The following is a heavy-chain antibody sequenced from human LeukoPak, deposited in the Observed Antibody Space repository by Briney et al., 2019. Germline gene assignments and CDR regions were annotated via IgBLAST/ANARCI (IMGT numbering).Heavy chain of an antibody. Sequence: ASVKVSCKASGYIFSSNDINWVRQAAGQGLEWMGWMNPNSGDTGYTQKFQGRVTMTRDTSISTACMELSRLRSDDTAVYYCARADEYGYFDYWGQGTLVTVSS. V-gene: IGHV1-8*01. CDR2: MNPNSGDT. J-gene: IGHJ4*02. CDR1: GYIFSSND. CDR3: ARADEYGYFDY. D-gene: IGHD4/OR15-4a*01.